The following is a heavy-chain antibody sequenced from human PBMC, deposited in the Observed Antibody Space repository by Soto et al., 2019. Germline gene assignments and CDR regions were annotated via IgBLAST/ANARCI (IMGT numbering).Heavy chain of an antibody. CDR3: ARDAYGYYFDY. CDR1: VYTFTSHG. V-gene: IGHV1-18*01. CDR2: MCSYNGIT. D-gene: IGHD4-17*01. J-gene: IGHJ4*02. Sequence: AAVNVSCMASVYTFTSHGISWVRQAPGQWLELMLWMCSYNGITXXSQKIQRIXXMTTDTSTSTSXIDLRXLRSDDTAVYYCARDAYGYYFDYWRQGTLVTVSS.